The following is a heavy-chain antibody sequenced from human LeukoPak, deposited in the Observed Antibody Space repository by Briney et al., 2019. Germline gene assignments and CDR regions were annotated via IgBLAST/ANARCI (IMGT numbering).Heavy chain of an antibody. D-gene: IGHD3-9*01. CDR2: ISGSGGNT. J-gene: IGHJ4*02. V-gene: IGHV3-23*01. CDR1: GFTFSSCA. CDR3: AKDRRVYYDILTGYTSDY. Sequence: PGGSLRLSCAASGFTFSSCAMSWVRQAPVKGLEWVSAISGSGGNTYYADSVKGRFTISRDNSKNTLYLQMNSLRAEDTAVYYCAKDRRVYYDILTGYTSDYWGQGTLVTVSS.